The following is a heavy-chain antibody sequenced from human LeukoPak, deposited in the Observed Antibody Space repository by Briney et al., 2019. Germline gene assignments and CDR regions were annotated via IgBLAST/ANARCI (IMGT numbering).Heavy chain of an antibody. CDR3: AGGYSYGTFDY. CDR1: GYSISSGYY. V-gene: IGHV4-38-2*02. J-gene: IGHJ4*02. Sequence: PSETLSLTCTVSGYSISSGYYWGWIRQPPGKGLEWIGSIYHSGSTYYNPSLKSRVTISVDTSKNQFSLKLSSVTAADTAVYYCAGGYSYGTFDYWGQGTLVTVSS. CDR2: IYHSGST. D-gene: IGHD5-18*01.